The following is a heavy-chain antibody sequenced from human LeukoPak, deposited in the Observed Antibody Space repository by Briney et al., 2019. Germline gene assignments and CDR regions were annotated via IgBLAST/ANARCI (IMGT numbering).Heavy chain of an antibody. CDR3: AKDYYGSGSYLPYYFDY. Sequence: PGGSLRLSCAASGFTFSSYSMNWVRQAPGKGLEWVSAISGSGGSTYYADSVKGRFTISRDNSKNTLYLQMNSLRAEDTAVYYCAKDYYGSGSYLPYYFDYWGQGTLVTVSS. CDR1: GFTFSSYS. D-gene: IGHD3-10*01. CDR2: ISGSGGST. J-gene: IGHJ4*02. V-gene: IGHV3-23*01.